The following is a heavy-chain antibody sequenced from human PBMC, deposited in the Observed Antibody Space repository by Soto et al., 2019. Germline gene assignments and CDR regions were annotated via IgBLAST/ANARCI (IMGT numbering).Heavy chain of an antibody. CDR1: GFTFSSYA. Sequence: GGSLRLSCAASGFTFSSYAMSWVRQAPGKGLEWVSAISGSGGSTYYADSVKGRFTISRDNSKNTLYLQMNSLRAEDTAVYYCAKVWHYDFWSGYRDSYYYGMDVWGQRTTVTVSS. J-gene: IGHJ6*02. V-gene: IGHV3-23*01. D-gene: IGHD3-3*01. CDR2: ISGSGGST. CDR3: AKVWHYDFWSGYRDSYYYGMDV.